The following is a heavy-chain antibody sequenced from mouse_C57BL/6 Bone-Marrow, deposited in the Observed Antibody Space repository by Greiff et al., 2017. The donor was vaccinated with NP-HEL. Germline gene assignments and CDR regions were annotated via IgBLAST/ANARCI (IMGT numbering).Heavy chain of an antibody. J-gene: IGHJ3*01. V-gene: IGHV1-53*01. D-gene: IGHD1-1*01. CDR1: GYTFTSYW. Sequence: QVQLQQPGAELVMPGASVKLSCKASGYTFTSYWMHWVKQRPGQGLEWIGDINPNNGGTSYNQKFKGKATLTVDKSSSTAYMELRSLTSEDSAVYYCAREGVREWGFAYWGQGTLVTVSA. CDR2: INPNNGGT. CDR3: AREGVREWGFAY.